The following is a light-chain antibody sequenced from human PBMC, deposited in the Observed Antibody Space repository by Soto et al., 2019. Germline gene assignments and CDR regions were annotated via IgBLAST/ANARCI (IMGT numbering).Light chain of an antibody. CDR3: SSYTSSSTVV. V-gene: IGLV2-14*01. Sequence: QSVLTQPASVSGSPGQSITISCTGTSSDVGYYNYVSWYQQNPGKAPKLMIYEVTNRPSGVSNRFSGSKSGNTASLTISGLQAEDEADYYCSSYTSSSTVVFGGGTKVTVL. J-gene: IGLJ2*01. CDR1: SSDVGYYNY. CDR2: EVT.